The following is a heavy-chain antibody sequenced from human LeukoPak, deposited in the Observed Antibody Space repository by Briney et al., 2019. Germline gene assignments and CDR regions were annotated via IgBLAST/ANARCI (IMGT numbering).Heavy chain of an antibody. J-gene: IGHJ4*02. V-gene: IGHV4-61*08. CDR2: IYYSGST. Sequence: SETLSLTCTVSGGSISSGGYYWSWIRQHPGKGLEWIGYIYYSGSTYYNPSLKSRVTISVDTSKNQFSLKLSSVTAADTAVYYCARGDSSGYPPRFDYWGQGTLVTVSS. CDR1: GGSISSGGYY. CDR3: ARGDSSGYPPRFDY. D-gene: IGHD3-22*01.